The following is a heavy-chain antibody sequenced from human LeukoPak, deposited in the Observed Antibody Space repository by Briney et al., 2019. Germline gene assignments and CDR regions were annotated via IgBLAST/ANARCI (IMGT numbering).Heavy chain of an antibody. V-gene: IGHV3-21*01. Sequence: GGSLRLSCAASGFTFSSYSMNWVRQAPGKGLEWVSSISSSSSYIYYADSVQGRFTISRDNAKNSLYLQMNSLRAEDTAVYYCARVVVVAAYNWFDPWGQGTLVTVSS. J-gene: IGHJ5*02. CDR1: GFTFSSYS. CDR3: ARVVVVAAYNWFDP. D-gene: IGHD2-15*01. CDR2: ISSSSSYI.